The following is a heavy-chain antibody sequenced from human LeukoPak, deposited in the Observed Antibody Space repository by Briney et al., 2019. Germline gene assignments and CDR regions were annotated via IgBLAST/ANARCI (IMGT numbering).Heavy chain of an antibody. J-gene: IGHJ3*02. CDR1: GGSISSSSYY. Sequence: SQTLSLTCTVSGGSISSSSYYWGWIRQPPGKGLEWIGSIYYSGSTYYNPSLKSRVTISVDTSKNQFSLKLSSVTAADTAVYYCARQNDSGSYYVDAFDIWGQETMVTVSS. V-gene: IGHV4-39*01. CDR2: IYYSGST. D-gene: IGHD1-26*01. CDR3: ARQNDSGSYYVDAFDI.